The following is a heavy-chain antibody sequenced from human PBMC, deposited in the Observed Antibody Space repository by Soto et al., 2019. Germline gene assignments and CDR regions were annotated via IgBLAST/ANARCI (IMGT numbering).Heavy chain of an antibody. CDR3: ARDEGTAMVHFDY. Sequence: GGSLRLSCAASGFTFSSYAMHWVRQAPGKGLEWVAVISYDGSNKYYADSVKGRFTISRDNSKNTLYLQMNSLRAEDTAVYYCARDEGTAMVHFDYWGQGTLVTVSS. J-gene: IGHJ4*02. D-gene: IGHD5-18*01. CDR1: GFTFSSYA. CDR2: ISYDGSNK. V-gene: IGHV3-30-3*01.